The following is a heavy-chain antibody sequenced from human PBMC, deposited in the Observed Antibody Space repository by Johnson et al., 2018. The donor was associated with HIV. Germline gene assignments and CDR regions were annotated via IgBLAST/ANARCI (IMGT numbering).Heavy chain of an antibody. CDR1: GFTFGDYA. J-gene: IGHJ3*02. V-gene: IGHV3-49*04. CDR3: TRDFRSGWYSARVAFDI. CDR2: IRSKAYGGTT. Sequence: EVQLVESGGGLVQPGRSLRLSCTTSGFTFGDYAMNWVRQAPGKGLEWVGFIRSKAYGGTTQYAASVKGRFTISRDDSKSIAYLQMNSLKTEDTAVYYCTRDFRSGWYSARVAFDIWGQGTRVTVSS. D-gene: IGHD6-19*01.